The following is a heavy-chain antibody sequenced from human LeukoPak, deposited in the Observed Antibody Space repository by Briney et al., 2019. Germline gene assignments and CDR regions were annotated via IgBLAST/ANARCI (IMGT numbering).Heavy chain of an antibody. CDR3: ARDKKVVITTWCCAFDI. V-gene: IGHV1-18*01. D-gene: IGHD3-22*01. Sequence: VSVKVSCKASGYTFTSYGISWVRQAPGQGLEWMGWISAYNGNTNYAQKLQGRVTMTTDTSTSTAYMELRSLRSDDTAVYYCARDKKVVITTWCCAFDIWGQGTMVTVSS. J-gene: IGHJ3*02. CDR1: GYTFTSYG. CDR2: ISAYNGNT.